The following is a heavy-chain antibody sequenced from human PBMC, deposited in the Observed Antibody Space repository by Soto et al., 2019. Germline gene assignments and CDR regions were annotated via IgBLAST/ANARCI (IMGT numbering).Heavy chain of an antibody. D-gene: IGHD3-22*01. CDR1: GYTFTSYG. V-gene: IGHV1-18*01. J-gene: IGHJ4*02. CDR3: ARDGCDYYDGSGYNFDY. Sequence: QVQLVQSGAEVKKAGASVKVSCKASGYTFTSYGIIWVRQAPGQGLEWMGWNSAYNGNKNYAQKLQGRVTMTTDTHKSSADVELNDLKADDTGIYYCARDGCDYYDGSGYNFDYWGQGTLVTV. CDR2: NSAYNGNK.